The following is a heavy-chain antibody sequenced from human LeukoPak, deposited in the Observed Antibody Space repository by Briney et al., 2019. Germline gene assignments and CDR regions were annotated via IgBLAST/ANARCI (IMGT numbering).Heavy chain of an antibody. D-gene: IGHD1-26*01. J-gene: IGHJ5*02. V-gene: IGHV1-69*04. CDR3: ARSTGSGSYYWFDP. CDR2: IIPILGIA. CDR1: GGTFSSYA. Sequence: SVKVSCKASGGTFSSYAISWVRQAPGQGLEWMGRIIPILGIANYAQKFQGRVTITADKSTSTAYKELSSLRSEDTAVYYCARSTGSGSYYWFDPWGQGTLVTVSS.